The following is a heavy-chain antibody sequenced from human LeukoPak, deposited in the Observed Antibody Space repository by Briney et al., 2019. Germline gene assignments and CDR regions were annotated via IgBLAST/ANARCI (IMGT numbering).Heavy chain of an antibody. V-gene: IGHV3-53*01. CDR1: GFTFSSNY. J-gene: IGHJ5*02. CDR2: IYSGGST. D-gene: IGHD3-3*01. Sequence: GGSLRLSCAASGFTFSSNYMSWVRQAPGKGLEWVSVIYSGGSTYYADSVKGRFTISRDNSKNTLYLQMNSLRAEDTAVYYCARGQSHYDFWRGGGSNWFDPWGQGTLVTVSS. CDR3: ARGQSHYDFWRGGGSNWFDP.